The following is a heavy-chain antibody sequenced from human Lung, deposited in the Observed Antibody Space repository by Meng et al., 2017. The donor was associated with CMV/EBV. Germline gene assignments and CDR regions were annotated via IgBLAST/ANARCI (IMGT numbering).Heavy chain of an antibody. CDR1: GFTFSSYE. Sequence: GESLKISCAASGFTFSSYEMNWVRQAPGKGLEWVSYISSSDDTIYYADSVRGRFTISRENAKNSLYLQMNSLRAEDTAVYYCARDHAWFGETYAMDVWGRGXTVTVSS. CDR2: ISSSDDTI. J-gene: IGHJ6*02. D-gene: IGHD3-10*01. V-gene: IGHV3-48*03. CDR3: ARDHAWFGETYAMDV.